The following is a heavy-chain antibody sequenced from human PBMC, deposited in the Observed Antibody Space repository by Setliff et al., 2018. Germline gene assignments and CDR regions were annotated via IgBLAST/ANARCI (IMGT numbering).Heavy chain of an antibody. V-gene: IGHV4-59*11. CDR1: GGSISSHY. J-gene: IGHJ4*02. Sequence: PSETLSLTCTVSGGSISSHYWSWIRQPPGKGLEWIGSIYHSGSTYYNPSLKSRVTISVDTSKNQFSLRLNSVTAADTAVYYCARLWISYESNTYFYPKYFDFWGQGTLVTVSS. CDR2: IYHSGST. D-gene: IGHD3-22*01. CDR3: ARLWISYESNTYFYPKYFDF.